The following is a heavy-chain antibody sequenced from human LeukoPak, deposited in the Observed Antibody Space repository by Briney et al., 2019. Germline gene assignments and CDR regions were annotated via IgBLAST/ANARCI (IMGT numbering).Heavy chain of an antibody. CDR3: AIDYGGNRAFDY. CDR2: ISHDGSNK. J-gene: IGHJ4*02. D-gene: IGHD4-23*01. V-gene: IGHV3-30-3*01. Sequence: GGSLRLSCAASGFTFSSYAMHWVRQAPGKGLEWVAVISHDGSNKYYADSVKGRFTISRDNSKNTLYLQMNSLRAEDTAVYYCAIDYGGNRAFDYWGQGTLVTVSS. CDR1: GFTFSSYA.